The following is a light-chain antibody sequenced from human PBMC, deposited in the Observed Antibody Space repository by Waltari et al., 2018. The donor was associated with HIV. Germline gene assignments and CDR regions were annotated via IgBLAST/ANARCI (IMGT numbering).Light chain of an antibody. CDR1: QRLLHSNGYSY. V-gene: IGKV2-28*01. J-gene: IGKJ5*01. Sequence: DIVMTQSPLSLPVTPGEPASIPCRSSQRLLHSNGYSYLDWFLQRPGQSPQLLIYLGSNRASGVPDRFSGSGSGTDFTLKITKEEAEDVGVYYCMQALQTPITFGQGTRLEIK. CDR2: LGS. CDR3: MQALQTPIT.